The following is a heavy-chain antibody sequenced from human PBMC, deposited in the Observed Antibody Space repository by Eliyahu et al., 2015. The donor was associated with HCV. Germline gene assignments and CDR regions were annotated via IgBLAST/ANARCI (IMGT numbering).Heavy chain of an antibody. CDR3: AREVEYCSGGSCYTGVFDY. Sequence: EVQLVESGGGLIQPGGSLRLSCAASGFTVSSNYMSWVRQAPGKGLEWVSVIYSGGSTYYADSVKGRFTISRDNSKNTLYLQMNSLRAEDTAVYYCAREVEYCSGGSCYTGVFDYWGQGTLVTVSS. J-gene: IGHJ4*02. D-gene: IGHD2-15*01. CDR2: IYSGGST. V-gene: IGHV3-53*01. CDR1: GFTVSSNY.